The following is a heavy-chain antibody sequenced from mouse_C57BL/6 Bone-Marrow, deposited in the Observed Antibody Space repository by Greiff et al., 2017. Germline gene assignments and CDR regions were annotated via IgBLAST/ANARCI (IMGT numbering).Heavy chain of an antibody. J-gene: IGHJ2*01. V-gene: IGHV1-81*01. Sequence: QVQLQESGAELARPGASVKLSCKASGYTFTSYGISWVKQRTGQGLEWIGEIYPRSGNTYYNEKFKGKATLTADKSSSTAYMELRSLTSEDSAVYFCARRVTTVFHYWRPGATLTVSS. CDR3: ARRVTTVFHY. D-gene: IGHD1-1*01. CDR1: GYTFTSYG. CDR2: IYPRSGNT.